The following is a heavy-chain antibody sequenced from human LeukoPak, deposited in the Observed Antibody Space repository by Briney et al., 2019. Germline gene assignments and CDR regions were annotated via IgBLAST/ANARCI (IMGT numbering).Heavy chain of an antibody. CDR2: INPNSGGT. D-gene: IGHD3-22*01. CDR1: GYTFTGYY. CDR3: ALPKGHHDSSGSQDAFDI. J-gene: IGHJ3*02. V-gene: IGHV1-2*02. Sequence: APVKVSCKASGYTFTGYYMHWVRQAPGQGLEWMGWINPNSGGTNYAQKLQGRVTMTTDTSTSTAYMELRSLRSDDTAVYYCALPKGHHDSSGSQDAFDIWGQGTMVTVSS.